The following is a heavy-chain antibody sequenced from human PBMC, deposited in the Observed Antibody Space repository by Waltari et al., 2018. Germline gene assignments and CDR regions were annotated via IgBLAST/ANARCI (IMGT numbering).Heavy chain of an antibody. CDR2: SYHSGST. J-gene: IGHJ5*02. CDR3: ARDRSSWYFGWFDP. V-gene: IGHV4-38-2*02. Sequence: QVQLQESGPGLVKPSETLSLTCPVSGYSLRSGYYCAWIRQPPGKGLEWIGSSYHSGSTYDNPSLKSRVTISVDTSKNQFSLKLSSVTAADTAVYYCARDRSSWYFGWFDPWGQGTLVTVSS. D-gene: IGHD6-13*01. CDR1: GYSLRSGYY.